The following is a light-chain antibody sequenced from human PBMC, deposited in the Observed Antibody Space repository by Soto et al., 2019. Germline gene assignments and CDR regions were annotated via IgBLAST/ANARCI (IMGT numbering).Light chain of an antibody. J-gene: IGKJ5*01. V-gene: IGKV3-11*01. CDR2: EAS. Sequence: EIVLTQSPATLSLSPGERATLSCRAGQGISSYLAWYQQKPGQAPRLLIYEASNRATGIPARFSGSGSGTDFTLTSSSLELEDFAVYSCQQRRSCPITYGQGTRLEMK. CDR3: QQRRSCPIT. CDR1: QGISSY.